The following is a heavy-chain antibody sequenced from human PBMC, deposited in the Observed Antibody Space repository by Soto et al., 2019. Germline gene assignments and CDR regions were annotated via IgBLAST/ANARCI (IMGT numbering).Heavy chain of an antibody. Sequence: PSETLSLTCTVSGGSISCSSYYWGWIRQPPGKGLEWIGSIYYSGSTYYNPSLKSRVTISVDTSKNQFSLKLSSVTAADTAVYYCARLNWNCDFDYWGQGTLVTVSS. J-gene: IGHJ4*02. CDR2: IYYSGST. D-gene: IGHD1-7*01. CDR3: ARLNWNCDFDY. CDR1: GGSISCSSYY. V-gene: IGHV4-39*01.